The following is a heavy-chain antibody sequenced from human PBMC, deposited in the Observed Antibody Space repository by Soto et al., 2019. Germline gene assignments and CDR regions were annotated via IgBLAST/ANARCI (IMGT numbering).Heavy chain of an antibody. D-gene: IGHD4-17*01. J-gene: IGHJ5*02. CDR1: GYTFTSYC. CDR3: ARGGLNTYGTNSFDP. CDR2: LSAYNGNT. V-gene: IGHV1-18*01. Sequence: ASVKVSCNASGYTFTSYCISWVRPAPGQGLEWMGWLSAYNGNTNYAQKLQGRVTMTTDTSKSTAYMELRSLRSEDTAVYYCARGGLNTYGTNSFDPWGQGTLVTVSS.